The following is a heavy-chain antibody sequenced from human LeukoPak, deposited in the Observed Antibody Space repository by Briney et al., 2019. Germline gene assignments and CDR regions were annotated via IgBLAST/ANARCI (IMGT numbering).Heavy chain of an antibody. Sequence: GGSLRLSCAASGFTFSSYSMNWVRQAPGKGLEWVSSISSSSSYIYYADSVKGRFTISRDNAKNSLYLQMNSLRAEDTAVYYCARFREAYCGGDCYERVYYFDYWGQGTLVTVSS. V-gene: IGHV3-21*01. CDR1: GFTFSSYS. CDR2: ISSSSSYI. J-gene: IGHJ4*02. CDR3: ARFREAYCGGDCYERVYYFDY. D-gene: IGHD2-21*02.